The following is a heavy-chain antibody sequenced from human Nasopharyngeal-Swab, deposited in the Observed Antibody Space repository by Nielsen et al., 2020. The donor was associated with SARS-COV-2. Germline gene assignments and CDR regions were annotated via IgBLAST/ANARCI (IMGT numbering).Heavy chain of an antibody. CDR2: IYHTGGT. CDR1: GGSINSSY. J-gene: IGHJ6*02. D-gene: IGHD1-14*01. V-gene: IGHV4-59*01. CDR3: ARGRIGDYKYYGLDV. Sequence: SETLSLTCTVSGGSINSSYWSWIRQPPGKGLEWIGYIYHTGGTNYNPSLKSRLTISVDPSKNQFSLRLNSVSAADTAVYYCARGRIGDYKYYGLDVWGQGTTGTVSS.